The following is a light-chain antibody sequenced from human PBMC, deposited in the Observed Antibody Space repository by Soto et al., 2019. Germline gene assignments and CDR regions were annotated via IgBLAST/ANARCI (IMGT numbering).Light chain of an antibody. J-gene: IGKJ1*01. CDR2: GAS. Sequence: EIVLTQSPGTLSLSPGERATLSCRASQSVTSNYLAWYQQKPGQAPGLLIYGASSRATGIPDRFSGSGSGTDFTLTITRLEPEDFALYYCQQYGSSPPTFGQGTKVDIK. V-gene: IGKV3-20*01. CDR3: QQYGSSPPT. CDR1: QSVTSNY.